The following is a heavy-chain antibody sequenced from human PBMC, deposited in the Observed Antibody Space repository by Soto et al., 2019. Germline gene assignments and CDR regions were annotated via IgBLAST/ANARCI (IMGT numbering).Heavy chain of an antibody. V-gene: IGHV3-30-3*01. J-gene: IGHJ4*02. CDR1: GVTFTSYA. Sequence: PGGSLRLSCAASGVTFTSYAMNWVRQGPGKGLEWVAIMSSDGTNEHYADSVRGRFTVSRENSRNTLFLQMNNLRTDDTAVYYCARCEYISGWYCYFDFWGPGTLVTVSS. D-gene: IGHD6-19*01. CDR2: MSSDGTNE. CDR3: ARCEYISGWYCYFDF.